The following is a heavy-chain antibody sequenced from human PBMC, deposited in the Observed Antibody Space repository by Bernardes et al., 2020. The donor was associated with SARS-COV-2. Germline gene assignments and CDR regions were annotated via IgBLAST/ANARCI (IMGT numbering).Heavy chain of an antibody. V-gene: IGHV1-2*02. D-gene: IGHD6-19*01. Sequence: ASVKVSCKASGYTFTTNHIHWVRQAPGQGLEWMGRINPRSGDTTYAQSFQGRVSMTRDTSITTAYMELSGLTSDDTAVYYCAREVAFEGRQCDSWGQGSQVTVS. J-gene: IGHJ4*02. CDR2: INPRSGDT. CDR1: GYTFTTNH. CDR3: AREVAFEGRQCDS.